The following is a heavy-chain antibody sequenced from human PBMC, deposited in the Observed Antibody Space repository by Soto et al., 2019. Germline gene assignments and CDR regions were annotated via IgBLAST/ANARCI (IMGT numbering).Heavy chain of an antibody. D-gene: IGHD4-17*01. Sequence: PWGSLGLACAASGFRLEDYAVHWVRKAPGKGLEWISGISWNSGSRGYADSVKGRFTISRDNAKNSLYLQMNSLRAEDTALYYCAKDEMTTVITGGFDIWGQGTMVTVSS. V-gene: IGHV3-9*01. CDR2: ISWNSGSR. CDR3: AKDEMTTVITGGFDI. CDR1: GFRLEDYA. J-gene: IGHJ3*02.